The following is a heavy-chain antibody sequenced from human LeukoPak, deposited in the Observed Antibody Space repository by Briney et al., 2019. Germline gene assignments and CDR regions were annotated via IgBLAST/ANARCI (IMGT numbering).Heavy chain of an antibody. V-gene: IGHV3-7*01. Sequence: GGSLRLSCAASGFSVSNNYMSWVRQAPGKGLEWVANIKQDGSEKYYVDSVKGRFTISRDNAKNSLYLQMNSLRVEDTAVYYCARKGLPDYWGQGTLVTVSS. CDR3: ARKGLPDY. CDR2: IKQDGSEK. CDR1: GFSVSNNY. J-gene: IGHJ4*02.